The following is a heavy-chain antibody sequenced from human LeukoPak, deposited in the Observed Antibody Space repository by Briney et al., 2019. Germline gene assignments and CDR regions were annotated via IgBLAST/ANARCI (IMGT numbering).Heavy chain of an antibody. Sequence: SETLSLTCTVSGGSISSGGYYWSWIRQPPGKGLEWIGYIYHSGSTYYNPSLKSRVTISVDTSKNQFSLKLSSVTAADTAVYYCARDRISGIAARPRSGWFDPWGQGTLVTVSS. V-gene: IGHV4-30-2*01. D-gene: IGHD6-6*01. CDR3: ARDRISGIAARPRSGWFDP. CDR2: IYHSGST. J-gene: IGHJ5*02. CDR1: GGSISSGGYY.